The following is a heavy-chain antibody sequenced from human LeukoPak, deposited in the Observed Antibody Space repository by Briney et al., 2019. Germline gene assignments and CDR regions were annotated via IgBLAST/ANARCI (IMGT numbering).Heavy chain of an antibody. CDR2: ISSSSSYI. CDR1: GFTFSSYS. CDR3: ARDTTYYYDSSGYYYFDY. D-gene: IGHD3-22*01. J-gene: IGHJ4*02. Sequence: GGSLRLSCAASGFTFSSYSMNWVRQAPGKGLEWVPSISSSSSYIYYADSVKGRFTISRDNAKNSLYLQMNSLRAEDTAVYYCARDTTYYYDSSGYYYFDYWGQGTLVTVSS. V-gene: IGHV3-21*01.